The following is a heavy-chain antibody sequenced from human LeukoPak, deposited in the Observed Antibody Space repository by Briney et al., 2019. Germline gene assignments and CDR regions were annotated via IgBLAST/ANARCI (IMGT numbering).Heavy chain of an antibody. Sequence: PSETLSLTCAVYGESFSDYYWSWIRQPPEKGLEWIGQISHDGNTNYNPSPKSRVTLSTDTSKNQFSLRLTSVTTADTAIYYCARRRDWNDVLDSWGQGTPVSVSS. D-gene: IGHD1-1*01. CDR3: ARRRDWNDVLDS. V-gene: IGHV4-34*01. J-gene: IGHJ4*02. CDR2: ISHDGNT. CDR1: GESFSDYY.